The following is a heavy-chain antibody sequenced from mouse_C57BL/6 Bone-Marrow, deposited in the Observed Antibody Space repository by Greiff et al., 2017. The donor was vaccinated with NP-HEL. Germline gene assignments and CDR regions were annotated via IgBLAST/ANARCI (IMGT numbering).Heavy chain of an antibody. CDR2: IDPSDSYT. V-gene: IGHV1-69*01. Sequence: QVQLQQPGAELVMPGASVKLSYKASGYTFTSYWMHWVKQRPGQGLEWIGEIDPSDSYTNYNQKFKGKSTLTVDKSSSTAYMQLSSLTSEDSAVYYCARGDYGSSPYAMDYWGQGTSVTVSS. J-gene: IGHJ4*01. CDR3: ARGDYGSSPYAMDY. D-gene: IGHD1-1*01. CDR1: GYTFTSYW.